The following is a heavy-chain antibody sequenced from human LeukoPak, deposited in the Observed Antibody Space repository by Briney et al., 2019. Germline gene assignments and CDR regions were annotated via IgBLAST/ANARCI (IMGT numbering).Heavy chain of an antibody. D-gene: IGHD3-22*01. Sequence: SETLSLTCTVSGGSISSYYWSWIRQPAGKGLEWIGRIYTSGSTNCNPSLKSRVTMSVDTSKNQFSLKLSSVTAADTAVYYCARDWYGYYDSSGYYSNWFDPWGQGTLVTVSS. J-gene: IGHJ5*02. CDR3: ARDWYGYYDSSGYYSNWFDP. CDR1: GGSISSYY. CDR2: IYTSGST. V-gene: IGHV4-4*07.